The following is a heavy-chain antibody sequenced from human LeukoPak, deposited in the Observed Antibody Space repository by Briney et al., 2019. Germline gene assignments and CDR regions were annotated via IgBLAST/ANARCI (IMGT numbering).Heavy chain of an antibody. CDR2: IYYSGST. CDR1: GGSISSGGYY. J-gene: IGHJ4*02. D-gene: IGHD3-10*01. CDR3: ARDQRWYYYGSGSYYKGPRGPED. Sequence: PSETLSLTCTVSGGSISSGGYYWSWIRQHPGKGLEWIGYIYYSGSTYYNPSLKSRVTISVDTSKNQFSLKLSSVTAADTAVYYCARDQRWYYYGSGSYYKGPRGPEDWGQGTLVTVSS. V-gene: IGHV4-31*03.